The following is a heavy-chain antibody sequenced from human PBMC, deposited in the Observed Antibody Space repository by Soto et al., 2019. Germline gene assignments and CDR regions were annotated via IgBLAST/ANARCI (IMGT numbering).Heavy chain of an antibody. CDR2: TYYRSKWYN. D-gene: IGHD3-10*01. Sequence: PSQTLSLTCAISGDSVPSNSAAWNWIRQSPSRGLEWLGRTYYRSKWYNDYAVSVKSRITINPDTSKNQFSLQLNSVTPEDTAVYYCARAVPMVRGVDYYYYGMDVWGQGTTVTSP. CDR1: GDSVPSNSAA. CDR3: ARAVPMVRGVDYYYYGMDV. J-gene: IGHJ6*02. V-gene: IGHV6-1*01.